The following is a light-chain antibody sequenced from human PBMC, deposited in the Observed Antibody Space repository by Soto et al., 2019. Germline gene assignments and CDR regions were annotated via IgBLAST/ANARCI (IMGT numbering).Light chain of an antibody. CDR3: CSYAVHSEV. CDR2: EVT. Sequence: QSALTQPACVSGSPGQSITIPCTGTSGDVGSYNLVSWYQQHPGKAPKLLIYEVTERPSGVSNRFSGSKSGNTASLTISGVQPDDEADYYCCSYAVHSEVFGTGTKLTVL. J-gene: IGLJ1*01. CDR1: SGDVGSYNL. V-gene: IGLV2-23*02.